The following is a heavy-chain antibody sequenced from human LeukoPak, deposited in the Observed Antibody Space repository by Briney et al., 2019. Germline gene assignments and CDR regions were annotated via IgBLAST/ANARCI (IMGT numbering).Heavy chain of an antibody. CDR1: GYTFSNYG. D-gene: IGHD3-22*01. V-gene: IGHV1-18*01. CDR3: ARVKSYYYDTSDKDAFDI. J-gene: IGHJ3*02. CDR2: ISSYNDNT. Sequence: ASVKVSCTASGYTFSNYGISWVRQAPGQGLEWMGWISSYNDNTNYAQKLQGRVTMTTDTSTSTAYMELRSLRSEDTAVYYCARVKSYYYDTSDKDAFDIWGQGTMVTVSS.